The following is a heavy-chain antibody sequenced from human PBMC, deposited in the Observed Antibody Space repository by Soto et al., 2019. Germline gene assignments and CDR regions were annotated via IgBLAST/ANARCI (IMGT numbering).Heavy chain of an antibody. CDR1: GFTFGDYA. J-gene: IGHJ4*02. CDR3: TRVTMIVVVITYDFDY. V-gene: IGHV3-49*03. Sequence: PGGSLRLSCTASGFTFGDYAMSWFRQAPGKGLEWVGFIRSKAYGGTTEYAASVKGRFTISRDDSKSIAYLQMNSLKTEDTAVYYCTRVTMIVVVITYDFDYWGQGTLVTVSS. D-gene: IGHD3-22*01. CDR2: IRSKAYGGTT.